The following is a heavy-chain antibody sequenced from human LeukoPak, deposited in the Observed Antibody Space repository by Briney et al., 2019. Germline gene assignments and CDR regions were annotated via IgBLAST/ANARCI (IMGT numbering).Heavy chain of an antibody. J-gene: IGHJ4*02. Sequence: GGSLRLSCAASGFTFSSYGMHWVRQAPGKGLEWVAFIRYDGSNKYYADSVKGRFTISRDNSKNTLYLQMNSLRAEDTAVYYCAREMDYYDSSGYWDCWGQGTLVTVSS. CDR2: IRYDGSNK. CDR1: GFTFSSYG. D-gene: IGHD3-22*01. V-gene: IGHV3-30*02. CDR3: AREMDYYDSSGYWDC.